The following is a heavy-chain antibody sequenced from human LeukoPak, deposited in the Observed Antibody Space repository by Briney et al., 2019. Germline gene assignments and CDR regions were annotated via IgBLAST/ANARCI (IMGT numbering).Heavy chain of an antibody. V-gene: IGHV1-2*02. CDR2: VNPNSGGT. CDR1: GYTFTGHY. J-gene: IGHJ4*02. CDR3: ARDNYGIGDY. Sequence: ASVKVSCKASGYTFTGHYIHWVRQAPGQGLEWMGWVNPNSGGTNYAQKFHGRVTMTRDTSITTAYMDLSSLRSDDTAVYYCARDNYGIGDYWGQGTLVTVSS. D-gene: IGHD4-11*01.